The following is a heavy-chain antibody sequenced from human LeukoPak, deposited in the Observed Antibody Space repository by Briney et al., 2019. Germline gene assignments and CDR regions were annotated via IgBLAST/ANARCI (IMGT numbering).Heavy chain of an antibody. V-gene: IGHV4-30-4*01. CDR3: ASTPQYYYDSSGYPNWYFDL. J-gene: IGHJ2*01. Sequence: SETLSLTCTVSGGSISSGDYYWSWIRQPPGKGLEWIGYIYCSGSTYYNPSLKSRVTISVDTSKNQFSLKLSSVTAADTAVYYCASTPQYYYDSSGYPNWYFDLWGRGTLVTVSS. CDR2: IYCSGST. D-gene: IGHD3-22*01. CDR1: GGSISSGDYY.